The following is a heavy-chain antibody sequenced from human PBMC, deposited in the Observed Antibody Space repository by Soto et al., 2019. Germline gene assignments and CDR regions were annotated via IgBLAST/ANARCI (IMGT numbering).Heavy chain of an antibody. CDR3: AMEGVRGRDV. CDR2: MNPNSGNT. CDR1: GYTFTSYD. Sequence: QVQLVQSGAEVKKPGASVKVSCKASGYTFTSYDINWVRQATGQGLEWMGWMNPNSGNTGYAKKFQGRITMTRNTCMRTAYMEVSSMMLEDTAVSYCAMEGVRGRDVWGQGTTVTVSS. J-gene: IGHJ6*02. V-gene: IGHV1-8*01. D-gene: IGHD2-21*01.